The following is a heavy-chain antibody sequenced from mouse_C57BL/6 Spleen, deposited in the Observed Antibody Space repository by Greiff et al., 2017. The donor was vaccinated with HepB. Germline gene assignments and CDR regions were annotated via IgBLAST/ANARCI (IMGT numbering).Heavy chain of an antibody. V-gene: IGHV1-50*01. CDR1: GYTFTSYW. CDR2: IDPSDSYT. D-gene: IGHD1-1*02. Sequence: QVQLKQPGAELVKPGASVKLSCKASGYTFTSYWMQWVKQRPGQGLEWIGEIDPSDSYTNYNQKFKGKATLTVDTSSSTAYMQLSSLTSEDSAVYYCARRYYGLMDYWGQGTSVTVSS. CDR3: ARRYYGLMDY. J-gene: IGHJ4*01.